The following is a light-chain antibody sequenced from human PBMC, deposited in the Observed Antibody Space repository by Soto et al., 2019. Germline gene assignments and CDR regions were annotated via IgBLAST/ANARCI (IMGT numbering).Light chain of an antibody. CDR1: QSVSNN. Sequence: EIVMMQSPATLSVSPGERVTLSCRASQSVSNNLAWYQQKHGQAPRLLIYGTSTRATGIPARFSGSGSGKEFALTMTSLQSEDFEVYYWQHYSNWPRTFGQGTKVEIK. CDR3: QHYSNWPRT. CDR2: GTS. J-gene: IGKJ1*01. V-gene: IGKV3-15*01.